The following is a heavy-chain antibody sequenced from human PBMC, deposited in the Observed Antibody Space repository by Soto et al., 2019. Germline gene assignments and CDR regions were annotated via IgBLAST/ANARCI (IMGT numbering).Heavy chain of an antibody. CDR1: GGTFSSSA. V-gene: IGHV1-69*13. D-gene: IGHD2-2*01. J-gene: IGHJ6*02. Sequence: SVKVSCKASGGTFSSSAISWVRQAPGQGLEWMGGIIPIFGTANYAQKFQGRVTITADESTSTAYMELSSLRSEDTAVYYCERYCISTSCNTPRYYYGMDVWGQGTTVTVSS. CDR3: ERYCISTSCNTPRYYYGMDV. CDR2: IIPIFGTA.